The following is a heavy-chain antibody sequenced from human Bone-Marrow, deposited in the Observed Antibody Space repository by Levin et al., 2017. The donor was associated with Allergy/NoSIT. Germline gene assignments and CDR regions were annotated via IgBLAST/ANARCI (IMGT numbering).Heavy chain of an antibody. D-gene: IGHD4-11*01. Sequence: SQTLSLTCVVSGGSIRTSAWWSWVRQTPGKGLEWIGETYHSGKTYYNPSLASRATISIDRSENKLSLELTSVNAADTAVYHCARDPVSVTHGQAFEIWRQGTLVTVSS. CDR1: GGSIRTSAW. CDR3: ARDPVSVTHGQAFEI. J-gene: IGHJ3*02. V-gene: IGHV4/OR15-8*02. CDR2: TYHSGKT.